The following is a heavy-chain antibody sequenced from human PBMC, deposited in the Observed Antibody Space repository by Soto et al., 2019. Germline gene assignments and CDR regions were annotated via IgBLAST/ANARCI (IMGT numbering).Heavy chain of an antibody. CDR3: ARDWGAPGRGSALGYYYHFGMDV. J-gene: IGHJ6*02. D-gene: IGHD5-18*01. V-gene: IGHV3-7*05. Sequence: EVQLVESGGVVVQPGGSLRLSCAASGFTFSTYWMNWVRQAPGKGLEWVANIKEDGSEEFYVDSVKGRFTISRDNAKNSRYLDMSSLRGEDAAVYYCARDWGAPGRGSALGYYYHFGMDVWGLGTTVTVPS. CDR2: IKEDGSEE. CDR1: GFTFSTYW.